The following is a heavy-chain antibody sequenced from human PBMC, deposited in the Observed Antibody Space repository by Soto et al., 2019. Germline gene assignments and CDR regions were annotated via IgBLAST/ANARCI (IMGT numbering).Heavy chain of an antibody. CDR3: AREPAIRGSSYYYGMDV. CDR2: IYYSGST. J-gene: IGHJ6*02. Sequence: PSETLSLTCTVSGGSISSGGYYWSWIRQHPGKGLEWIGYIYYSGSTYYNPSLKSRVTISVDTSKNQFSLKLSSVTAADTAVYYCAREPAIRGSSYYYGMDVWGQGTTVTVSS. V-gene: IGHV4-31*03. CDR1: GGSISSGGYY. D-gene: IGHD5-12*01.